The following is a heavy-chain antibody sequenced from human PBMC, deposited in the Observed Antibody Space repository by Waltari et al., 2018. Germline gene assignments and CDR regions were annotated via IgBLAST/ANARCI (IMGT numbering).Heavy chain of an antibody. CDR1: GGSFSGYF. J-gene: IGHJ4*02. D-gene: IGHD6-13*01. V-gene: IGHV4-34*02. CDR2: INHSGYT. CDR3: AREGRAAAGTDY. Sequence: QVHLQQWGAGLLKPSETLSLTCAVSGGSFSGYFWCWFRQPQGKGLEWLGEINHSGYTNYNPSLKSRVTISVDTSKNQFSLKLSSVTAADTAVYYCAREGRAAAGTDYWSQGTLVTVSS.